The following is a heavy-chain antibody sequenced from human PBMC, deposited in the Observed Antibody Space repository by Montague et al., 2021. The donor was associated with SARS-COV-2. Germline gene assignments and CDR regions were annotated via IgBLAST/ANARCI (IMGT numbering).Heavy chain of an antibody. CDR3: AIGGDSAKCGI. V-gene: IGHV4-4*07. CDR1: RHSGSGGY. Sequence: SETLSLTCAVSRHSGSGGYLDWVRRAPGRTPESIGFRLPSGDIHYNASLKSRVILSRDASKNQFSLTLTSVTAADTAVYYCAIGGDSAKCGIWGRGTLVTVSS. D-gene: IGHD2-21*01. CDR2: RLPSGDI. J-gene: IGHJ3*02.